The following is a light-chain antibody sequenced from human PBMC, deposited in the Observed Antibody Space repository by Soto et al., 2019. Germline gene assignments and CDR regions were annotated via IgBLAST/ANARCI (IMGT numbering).Light chain of an antibody. J-gene: IGKJ4*01. CDR3: QHRSRWPLT. CDR1: QSISSA. CDR2: DAS. V-gene: IGKV3-11*01. Sequence: EIVLTQSPATLSLSPGDRATLSCRASQSISSALAWYQQKPGQAPRLLIYDASNRATGIPARFSGSGSGTDFTLTISGLESEDFAVYYCQHRSRWPLTFGGGTKVDIK.